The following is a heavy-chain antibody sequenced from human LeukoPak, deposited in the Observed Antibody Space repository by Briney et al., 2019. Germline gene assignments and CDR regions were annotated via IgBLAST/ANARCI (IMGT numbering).Heavy chain of an antibody. J-gene: IGHJ4*02. V-gene: IGHV1-2*02. CDR2: INPNSGGT. D-gene: IGHD1-26*01. Sequence: ASVKVSCKASGYTFTGYYMHWVRQAPGQGLEWMGWINPNSGGTNYAQKFQGRVTMTRDTSISTAYMELSRLRSDDTAVYYCARDSSIVGATEIMGSWFVFDYWGQGTLVTVSS. CDR1: GYTFTGYY. CDR3: ARDSSIVGATEIMGSWFVFDY.